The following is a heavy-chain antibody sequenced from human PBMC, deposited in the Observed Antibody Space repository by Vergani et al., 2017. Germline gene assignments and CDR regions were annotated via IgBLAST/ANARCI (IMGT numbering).Heavy chain of an antibody. CDR1: GCTFDDYA. Sequence: VQLVESGGGVVQPGGSLRLSCAASGCTFDDYAMHWVLQAPGKGLEWVSGISWNSGSIGYADSVKGRFTISRDNAKNSLYLQMNSLRAEDTALYYCAKDKSELPIAAGDWGQGTLVTVSS. CDR2: ISWNSGSI. J-gene: IGHJ4*02. D-gene: IGHD6-13*01. CDR3: AKDKSELPIAAGD. V-gene: IGHV3-9*01.